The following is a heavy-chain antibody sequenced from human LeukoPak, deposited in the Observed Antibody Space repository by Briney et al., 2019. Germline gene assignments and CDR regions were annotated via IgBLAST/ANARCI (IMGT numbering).Heavy chain of an antibody. CDR3: ARDGSSSSWFDAFDI. CDR1: GGSISSSSYY. D-gene: IGHD6-13*01. CDR2: IYYSGST. V-gene: IGHV4-39*07. Sequence: SETLSLTCTVSGGSISSSSYYWGWIRQPPGKALEWIGSIYYSGSTYYNPSLKSRVTISVDTSKNQFSLKLSSVTAADTAVYYCARDGSSSSWFDAFDIWGQGTMVTVSS. J-gene: IGHJ3*02.